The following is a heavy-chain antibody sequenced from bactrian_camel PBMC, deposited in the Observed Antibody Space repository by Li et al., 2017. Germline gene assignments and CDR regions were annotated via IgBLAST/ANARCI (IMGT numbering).Heavy chain of an antibody. D-gene: IGHD5*01. J-gene: IGHJ4*01. CDR1: GFTFATAE. Sequence: DVQLVESGGGSVQPGETLRLSCTASGFTFATAEMGWYRQAPGKGLEWVSSIRNFAQNTYYSGSVKGRFTISRDNAKNTLYLQMNSLKTEDTAVYYCATGLLADHGLGLGTQVTVS. CDR2: IRNFAQNT. V-gene: IGHV3S40*01.